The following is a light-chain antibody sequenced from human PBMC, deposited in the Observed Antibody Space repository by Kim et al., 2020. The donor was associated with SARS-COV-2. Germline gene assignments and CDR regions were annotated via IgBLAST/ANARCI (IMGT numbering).Light chain of an antibody. CDR2: GAS. CDR1: HSVSSTY. J-gene: IGKJ1*01. CDR3: QQYGSSPQT. V-gene: IGKV3-20*01. Sequence: EIVLTQSPGTLSLSPGEKATLSCRASHSVSSTYLAWYQQKPGQAPRLLIYGASSWATGIPDRFSGSGSGTDFTLTISRVEPEDSAVYYCQQYGSSPQTFGQGTKVDIK.